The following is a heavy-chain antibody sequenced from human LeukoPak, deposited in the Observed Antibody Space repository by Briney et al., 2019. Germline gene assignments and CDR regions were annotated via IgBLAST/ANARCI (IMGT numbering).Heavy chain of an antibody. D-gene: IGHD2-2*01. CDR2: IYYSGST. V-gene: IGHV4-39*01. J-gene: IGHJ5*02. CDR1: GGSISSSSYY. Sequence: SETLSLTCTVSGGSISSSSYYWGWIRQPPGKGLEWNGSIYYSGSTYYNPSLKSRVTISVDTSKNQFSLKLSSVTAADTAVYYCARLAIKYCSSTSCYAGDWFDPWGQGALVTVSS. CDR3: ARLAIKYCSSTSCYAGDWFDP.